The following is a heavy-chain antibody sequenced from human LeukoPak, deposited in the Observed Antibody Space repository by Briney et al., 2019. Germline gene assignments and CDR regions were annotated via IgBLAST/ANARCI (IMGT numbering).Heavy chain of an antibody. Sequence: SETLSLTCTVSGGSISSSSYYWGWIRQPPGKGLEWIGSIYYSGSTYYNPSLKSRVTISVDTSKNQFSLKLSSVTAADTAVYYCARLLDWFDPWGQGTLVTASS. CDR2: IYYSGST. CDR1: GGSISSSSYY. CDR3: ARLLDWFDP. J-gene: IGHJ5*02. V-gene: IGHV4-39*01.